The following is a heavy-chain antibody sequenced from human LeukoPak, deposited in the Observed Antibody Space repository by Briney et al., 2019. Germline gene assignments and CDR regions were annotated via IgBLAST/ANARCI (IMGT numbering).Heavy chain of an antibody. J-gene: IGHJ4*02. CDR3: AKTEDSSGWYFDY. Sequence: GGSLRLSCAASGFTFSSYAMSWVRQAPGKGLEWVSAISGSGGSTYYADSVKGRYTISRDNSKNTLYLQMNSLRAEDTAVYYCAKTEDSSGWYFDYWGQGTLVTVSS. CDR1: GFTFSSYA. V-gene: IGHV3-23*01. CDR2: ISGSGGST. D-gene: IGHD6-19*01.